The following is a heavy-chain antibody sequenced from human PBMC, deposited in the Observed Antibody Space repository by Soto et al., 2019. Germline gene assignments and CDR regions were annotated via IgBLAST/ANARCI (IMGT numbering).Heavy chain of an antibody. V-gene: IGHV3-23*01. CDR2: ISGSGGST. D-gene: IGHD4-17*01. CDR1: GFTFSSYA. CDR3: AKDSMVTTYPNEAFDI. Sequence: EVQLLESGGGLVQPGGSLRLSCAASGFTFSSYAMSWVRQAPGKGLEWVSAISGSGGSTYYADSVKVRFTISRDNSKNTLYLKMNSMRAEDTAVYYSAKDSMVTTYPNEAFDILGQGTMVTVSS. J-gene: IGHJ3*02.